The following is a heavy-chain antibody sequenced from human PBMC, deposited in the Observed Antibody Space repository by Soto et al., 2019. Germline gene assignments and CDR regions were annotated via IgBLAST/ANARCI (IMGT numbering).Heavy chain of an antibody. CDR2: INVGTDKT. V-gene: IGHV1-3*01. J-gene: IGHJ4*02. Sequence: ASVTVSCKASGYTFSSSAMHWVRQAPGQSLEWMGWINVGTDKTKYSQNFQGRVTMTTDTSTSTAYMELRSLRSEDTAVYYCARAVPLAAAPFDNWGQATLVTVSS. CDR1: GYTFSSSA. D-gene: IGHD6-13*01. CDR3: ARAVPLAAAPFDN.